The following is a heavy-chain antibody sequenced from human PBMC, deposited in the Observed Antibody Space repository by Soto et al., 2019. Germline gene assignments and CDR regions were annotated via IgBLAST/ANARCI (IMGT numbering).Heavy chain of an antibody. J-gene: IGHJ4*02. V-gene: IGHV3-9*01. CDR2: ISWNSDTI. D-gene: IGHD2-15*01. CDR1: GFTFDDSA. CDR3: VKDMRAFVVVVAAYFDY. Sequence: GGSLRLSCAASGFTFDDSAMHWVRQVPGRGLEWVSSISWNSDTIGYADSVKGRFTISRDNAKSSLYLQMNSLRAEDTALYYCVKDMRAFVVVVAAYFDYWGQGTLVTVSS.